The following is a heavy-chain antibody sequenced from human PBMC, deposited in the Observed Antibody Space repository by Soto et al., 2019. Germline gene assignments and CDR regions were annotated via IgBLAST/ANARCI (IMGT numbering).Heavy chain of an antibody. Sequence: PSETLSLTCTVSGGSISSSSYYWGWIRQPPGKGLEWIGSIYYSGSTYYNPSLKSRVTISVDTSKNQFSLKLSSVTAADTAVYYCARHDYGGSGCFDPWGQGTLVTVSS. V-gene: IGHV4-39*01. CDR2: IYYSGST. J-gene: IGHJ5*02. D-gene: IGHD4-17*01. CDR3: ARHDYGGSGCFDP. CDR1: GGSISSSSYY.